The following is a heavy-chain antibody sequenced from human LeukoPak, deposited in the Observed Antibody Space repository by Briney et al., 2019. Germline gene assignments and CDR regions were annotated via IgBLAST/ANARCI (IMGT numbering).Heavy chain of an antibody. Sequence: SETLSLTCTVSHYSISSNYYWGWIRQPPGKGLEWIGSIYHSGSTYYNPSLKSRVTISVDTSKNQFSLKLTSVTAADTAVYYCARSSGYMSYWGQGTLVTVST. CDR2: IYHSGST. V-gene: IGHV4-38-2*02. D-gene: IGHD3-22*01. CDR3: ARSSGYMSY. J-gene: IGHJ4*02. CDR1: HYSISSNYY.